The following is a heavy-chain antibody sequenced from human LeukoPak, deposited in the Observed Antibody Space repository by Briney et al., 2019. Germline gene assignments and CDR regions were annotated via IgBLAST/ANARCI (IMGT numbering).Heavy chain of an antibody. CDR2: INAGNGNT. J-gene: IGHJ6*02. D-gene: IGHD3-22*01. V-gene: IGHV1-3*01. CDR3: ARPMIFHYGMDV. CDR1: GYTFTSYA. Sequence: ASVKVSCKASGYTFTSYAMHWVRQAPGQRLEWMGWINAGNGNTKYSQKFQGRVTITRDTSASTAYMELRSLRSDDTAVYYCARPMIFHYGMDVWGQGTTVTVSS.